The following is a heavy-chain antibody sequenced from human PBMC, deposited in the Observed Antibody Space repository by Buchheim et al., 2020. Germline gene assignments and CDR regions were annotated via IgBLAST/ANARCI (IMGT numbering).Heavy chain of an antibody. CDR1: GDSISSGGYY. J-gene: IGHJ4*02. D-gene: IGHD5-24*01. CDR2: MYYSGTT. Sequence: QVLLQESGPGLVKPSQTLSLTCSVSGDSISSGGYYWSWIRQHPGKGLEWIGYMYYSGTTYYNPSLRSRVTISLDTAKHQLSLKLNSVTAADTAVYYCARRDGFNQVFDFWGRGTL. CDR3: ARRDGFNQVFDF. V-gene: IGHV4-31*03.